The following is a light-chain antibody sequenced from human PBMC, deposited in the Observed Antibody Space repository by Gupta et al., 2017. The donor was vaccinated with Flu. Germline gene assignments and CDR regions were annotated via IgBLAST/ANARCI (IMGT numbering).Light chain of an antibody. CDR2: DAP. CDR3: QQEGSSSIT. CDR1: QSVSSSS. V-gene: IGKV3-20*01. J-gene: IGKJ5*01. Sequence: EIVLTQSPGTMSLSPGERATLSCGASQSVSSSSLAWYQQKPGQAPRLLIYDAPTRATGIPDRFSGSGSGTDFTLTISRLEPEDFAVYYCQQEGSSSITFGQGTRLEIK.